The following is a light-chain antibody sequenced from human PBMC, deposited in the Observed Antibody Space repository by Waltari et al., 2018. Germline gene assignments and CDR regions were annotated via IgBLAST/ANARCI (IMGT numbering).Light chain of an antibody. J-gene: IGLJ7*01. Sequence: QSALTQPRSVSGSPGQSVTISCSGTSSDVGHYNFVSWYQQHPGHAPKLLIYDVVKRPSGFPDRFAGSKSGNTAALTISGLQTEDEADYYCCSYAGSYTFVFGGGTQLTVL. CDR2: DVV. V-gene: IGLV2-11*01. CDR1: SSDVGHYNF. CDR3: CSYAGSYTFV.